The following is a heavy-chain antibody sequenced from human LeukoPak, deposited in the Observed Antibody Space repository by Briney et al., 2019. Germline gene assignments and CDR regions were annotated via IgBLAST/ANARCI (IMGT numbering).Heavy chain of an antibody. CDR3: ARASRGRRLWFGEFYPDFDY. J-gene: IGHJ4*02. Sequence: ASVKVSCKASGYTFTSYYMHWVRQAPGQGLEWMGIINPSGGSTSYAQKFQGRVTMTRDMSTSTVYMELSSLRSEDTAVYYCARASRGRRLWFGEFYPDFDYWGQGALVTVSS. V-gene: IGHV1-46*01. D-gene: IGHD3-10*01. CDR2: INPSGGST. CDR1: GYTFTSYY.